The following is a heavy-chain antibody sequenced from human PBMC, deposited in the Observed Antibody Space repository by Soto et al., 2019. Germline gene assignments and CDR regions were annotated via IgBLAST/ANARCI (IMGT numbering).Heavy chain of an antibody. D-gene: IGHD2-21*02. V-gene: IGHV6-1*01. CDR2: AYYRSRWYI. Sequence: SQPLSLTCAISGDSVSSNYVAWNWIRQSPSRGLEWLGRAYYRSRWYIDYTASLESRITINPDTSENHFSLQLNSVTPEDTAVYYCARGRDSAFDIWSQGTLVTVSS. J-gene: IGHJ3*02. CDR3: ARGRDSAFDI. CDR1: GDSVSSNYVA.